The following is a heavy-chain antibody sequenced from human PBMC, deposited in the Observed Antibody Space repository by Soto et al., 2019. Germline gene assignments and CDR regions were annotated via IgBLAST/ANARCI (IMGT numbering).Heavy chain of an antibody. D-gene: IGHD6-19*01. Sequence: QVQLVQSGAEVKKPGASVKVSCQASGYTFTSYGISWVRQAPGQGLEWMGWISAYNGNTNYAQKLQGRVTMTTDTSTSTAYMELRSLRSDDTAVYYCARDQENIAVAAKGWFDPWGQGTLVTVSS. V-gene: IGHV1-18*01. CDR3: ARDQENIAVAAKGWFDP. J-gene: IGHJ5*02. CDR1: GYTFTSYG. CDR2: ISAYNGNT.